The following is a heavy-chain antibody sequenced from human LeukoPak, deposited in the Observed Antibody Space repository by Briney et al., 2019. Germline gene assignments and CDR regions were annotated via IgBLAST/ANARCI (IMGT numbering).Heavy chain of an antibody. J-gene: IGHJ6*03. V-gene: IGHV1-46*01. CDR1: GYTFTSYY. CDR2: INPSGGST. D-gene: IGHD3-3*01. CDR3: ARGSRITIFGVVTSLGTYMDV. Sequence: PWASVKVSCKASGYTFTSYYMHWVRQAPGQGLEWMGIINPSGGSTSYAQKFQGRVTMTRDMSTSTVYMELSSLRSEDTAVYYCARGSRITIFGVVTSLGTYMDVWGKGTTVTVSS.